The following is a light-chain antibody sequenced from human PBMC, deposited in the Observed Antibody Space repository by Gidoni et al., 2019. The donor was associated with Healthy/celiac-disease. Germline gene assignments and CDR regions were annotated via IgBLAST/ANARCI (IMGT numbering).Light chain of an antibody. CDR2: QDS. CDR1: KLGDKY. J-gene: IGLJ2*01. V-gene: IGLV3-1*01. Sequence: YELTQPPSVSVSPGQTASITCSGDKLGDKYACWYQQKPGQSPVLVIYQDSKRPSGIPERFSGSNSGNTATLTISGTQAMDEADYYCQAWDSSVVFGGGTKLTVL. CDR3: QAWDSSVV.